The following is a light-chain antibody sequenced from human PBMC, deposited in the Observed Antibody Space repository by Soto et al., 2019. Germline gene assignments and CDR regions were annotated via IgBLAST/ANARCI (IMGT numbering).Light chain of an antibody. CDR1: QTINNY. V-gene: IGKV1-39*01. CDR3: EQAYNTPRT. CDR2: AAS. J-gene: IGKJ1*01. Sequence: DIQMTQSPSSLSASVGDRVTITCRASQTINNYLNWFQQKPGQAPKVLIYAASSLQSGVPSRFSGSGSGTDFTLTISSLQPEDFATYYCEQAYNTPRTCGQGTKVEIK.